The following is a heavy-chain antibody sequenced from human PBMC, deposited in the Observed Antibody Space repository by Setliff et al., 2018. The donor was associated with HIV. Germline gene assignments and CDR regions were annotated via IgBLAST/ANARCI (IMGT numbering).Heavy chain of an antibody. CDR1: GGSISTYY. CDR3: ARVQMAYAAFDV. Sequence: SETLSLTCTVSGGSISTYYWSWIRQPPGKGLEWIGSIYFTGSSDNNPSLKSRVTLSVDTSKHQFSLKLSSVTAADTAVYYCARVQMAYAAFDVGGQGTMVTVSS. D-gene: IGHD4-17*01. J-gene: IGHJ3*01. CDR2: IYFTGSS. V-gene: IGHV4-59*01.